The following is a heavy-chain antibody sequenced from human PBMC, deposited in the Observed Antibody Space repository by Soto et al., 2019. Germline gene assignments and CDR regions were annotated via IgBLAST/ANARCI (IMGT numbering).Heavy chain of an antibody. CDR2: ISYDGGDK. J-gene: IGHJ6*02. Sequence: GGSLRLSCAATGFSFSAHGMHWVRQTPGKGLEWVAHISYDGGDKYYADSVKGRFTISRDNSKNTLYLQMNSLRAEDTSVYYCARDQGLSGCELYSNYYYGMDVWGQGTTVTVSS. V-gene: IGHV3-30*19. CDR1: GFSFSAHG. D-gene: IGHD1-26*01. CDR3: ARDQGLSGCELYSNYYYGMDV.